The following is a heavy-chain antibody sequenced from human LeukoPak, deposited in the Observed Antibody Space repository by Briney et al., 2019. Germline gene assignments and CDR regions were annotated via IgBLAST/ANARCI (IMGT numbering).Heavy chain of an antibody. J-gene: IGHJ4*02. V-gene: IGHV4-39*01. D-gene: IGHD3-10*01. Sequence: SETLSLTCAVSGGSISGSSYFWGWIRQPPGKGREWIGSIYYSGNTYYNPSLKSRVTISVDTSKNQFSLKLSSVTAADTAVYSCARLKEGIDYWGQGTLVTVSS. CDR2: IYYSGNT. CDR1: GGSISGSSYF. CDR3: ARLKEGIDY.